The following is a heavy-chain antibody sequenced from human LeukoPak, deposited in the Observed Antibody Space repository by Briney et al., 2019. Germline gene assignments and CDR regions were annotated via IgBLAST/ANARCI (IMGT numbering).Heavy chain of an antibody. D-gene: IGHD2-2*01. V-gene: IGHV4-34*01. CDR1: GGSFSGYY. J-gene: IGHJ5*02. CDR3: ARGSKAAAKHLRYNWFDP. CDR2: INHSGST. Sequence: TLSLTCAVYGGSFSGYYWSWIRQPPGKGLEWIVEINHSGSTNYNPSLKSRVTISVDTSKTQFSLKLSSVTAADTAVYYCARGSKAAAKHLRYNWFDPWGQGTLVTVSS.